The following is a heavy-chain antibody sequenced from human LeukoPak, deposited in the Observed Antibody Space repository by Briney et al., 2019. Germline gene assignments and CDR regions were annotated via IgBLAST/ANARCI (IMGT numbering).Heavy chain of an antibody. Sequence: PGGSLRLSCAASGFTFSSYSMNWVRQAPGKGLEWVSSISSSSSYIYYADSVKGRFTISRDNAKNSLYLQMNSLRAEDTAVYHCARPRGYSYGPSDYWGQGTLVTVSS. D-gene: IGHD5-18*01. CDR2: ISSSSSYI. J-gene: IGHJ4*02. V-gene: IGHV3-21*01. CDR1: GFTFSSYS. CDR3: ARPRGYSYGPSDY.